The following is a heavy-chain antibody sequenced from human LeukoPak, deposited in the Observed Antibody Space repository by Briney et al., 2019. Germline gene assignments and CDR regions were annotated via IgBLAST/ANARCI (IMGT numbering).Heavy chain of an antibody. Sequence: TLSLTCTVSGGSISSGGYYWSWIRQPPGKGLEWIGYIYHSGSTYYNPSLKSRVTISVDRSKNQFSLKLSSVTAADTAVYYCARRNDYYDSSGYYGFYYWGQGTLVTVSS. V-gene: IGHV4-30-2*01. J-gene: IGHJ4*02. D-gene: IGHD3-22*01. CDR1: GGSISSGGYY. CDR3: ARRNDYYDSSGYYGFYY. CDR2: IYHSGST.